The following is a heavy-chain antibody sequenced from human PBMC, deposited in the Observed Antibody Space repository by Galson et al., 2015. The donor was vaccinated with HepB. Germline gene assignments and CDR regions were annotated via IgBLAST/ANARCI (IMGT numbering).Heavy chain of an antibody. CDR3: AKDQWELPPGVADY. CDR1: GFTFSSYG. V-gene: IGHV3-30*18. CDR2: ISYDGSNK. J-gene: IGHJ4*02. D-gene: IGHD1-26*01. Sequence: SLRLSCAASGFTFSSYGMHWVRQAPGKGLEWVAVISYDGSNKYYADSVKGRFTISRDNSKNTLYLQMNSLRAEDTAVYYCAKDQWELPPGVADYWGQGTLVTVSS.